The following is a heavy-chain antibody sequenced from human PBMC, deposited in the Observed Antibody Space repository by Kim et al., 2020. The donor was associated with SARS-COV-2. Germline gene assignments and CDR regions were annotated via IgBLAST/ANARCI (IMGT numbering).Heavy chain of an antibody. CDR2: INSDGSST. CDR1: GFTFSSYW. Sequence: GGSLRLSCAASGFTFSSYWMHWVRQAPGKGLVWVSRINSDGSSTSYADSVKGRFTISRDNAKNTLYLQMNSLRAEDTAVYYCARKGGEGVVVIESGDAFDIWGQGTMVTVSS. V-gene: IGHV3-74*01. J-gene: IGHJ3*02. CDR3: ARKGGEGVVVIESGDAFDI. D-gene: IGHD3-22*01.